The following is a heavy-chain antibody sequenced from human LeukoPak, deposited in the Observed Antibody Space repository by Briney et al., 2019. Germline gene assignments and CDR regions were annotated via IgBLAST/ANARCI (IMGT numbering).Heavy chain of an antibody. CDR3: ARMVSGSGTYYFDS. CDR2: IYHSGST. V-gene: IGHV4-28*01. Sequence: PSETLSLTCAVSGSSISNNAFWGWIRQPPGKGLEWIGYIYHSGSTYYNPSLKSRVTMSADTSKNQFSLKLTSVTAVDTAVYYCARMVSGSGTYYFDSWGQGTLVTVSS. J-gene: IGHJ4*02. D-gene: IGHD3-10*01. CDR1: GSSISNNAF.